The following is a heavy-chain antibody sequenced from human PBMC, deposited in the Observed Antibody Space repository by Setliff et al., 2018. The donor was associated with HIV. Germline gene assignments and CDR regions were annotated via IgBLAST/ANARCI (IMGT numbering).Heavy chain of an antibody. CDR1: GYTFTDYF. Sequence: ASVMVSCKTSGYTFTDYFIHWVRRAPGQGLEWMGWISPNNGDTNYAQKFQGRVTMTRDTSISTAYMELSRLRSDDTAVYYCARQLSNSLDYWGQGTLVTVSS. V-gene: IGHV1-2*02. D-gene: IGHD6-6*01. CDR2: ISPNNGDT. J-gene: IGHJ4*02. CDR3: ARQLSNSLDY.